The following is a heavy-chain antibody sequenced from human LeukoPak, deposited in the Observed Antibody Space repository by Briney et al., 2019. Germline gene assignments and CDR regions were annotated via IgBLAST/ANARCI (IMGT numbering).Heavy chain of an antibody. CDR2: ITHTGFT. J-gene: IGHJ4*02. Sequence: SETLSLTCAVYGGSFSDYYWSWIGQPPGKGLEWIGEITHTGFTNYNPSLESRVVISVDTYNNQFSLKARSVAAADTAVYYCASRHIYSNYVDYWGQGTLVTVSS. CDR1: GGSFSDYY. V-gene: IGHV4-34*01. D-gene: IGHD4-4*01. CDR3: ASRHIYSNYVDY.